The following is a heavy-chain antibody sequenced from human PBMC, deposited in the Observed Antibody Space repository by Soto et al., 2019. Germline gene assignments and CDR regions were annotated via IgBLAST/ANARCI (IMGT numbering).Heavy chain of an antibody. V-gene: IGHV3-30-3*01. CDR1: GFTFSSYA. CDR2: ISYDGSNK. D-gene: IGHD3-9*01. J-gene: IGHJ5*02. Sequence: QVQLVESGGGVVQPGRSLRLSCAASGFTFSSYAMHWVRQAPGKGLEWVAVISYDGSNKYYADSVKGRFTISRDNSKKTLYLQMNSLRAEDTAVYYCARAVAKYYDILTGPASMEFDPWGQGTLVTVSS. CDR3: ARAVAKYYDILTGPASMEFDP.